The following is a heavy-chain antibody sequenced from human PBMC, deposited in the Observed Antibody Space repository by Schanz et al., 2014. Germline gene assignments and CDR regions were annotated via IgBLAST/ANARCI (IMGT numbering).Heavy chain of an antibody. J-gene: IGHJ4*02. CDR1: GFIVSDNY. CDR2: IYSGGST. V-gene: IGHV3-66*01. CDR3: ARGGRDGIRASSYFDS. D-gene: IGHD3-10*01. Sequence: DVQLVESGGGLVQPGGSLRLSCAASGFIVSDNYMHWVRQAPGKGLEWVSVIYSGGSTYYADSVKGRFSVSGDNSKNTLYLQLNSLRAEDTAVYYCARGGRDGIRASSYFDSWGQGTLVVVSS.